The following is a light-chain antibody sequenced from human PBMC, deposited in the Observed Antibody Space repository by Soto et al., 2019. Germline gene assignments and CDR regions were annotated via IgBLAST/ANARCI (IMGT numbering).Light chain of an antibody. Sequence: DIQMTQSPSTLSASVGDRVTTTCRASQSISSWLAWYQQKPRKAPKVLIYKASSLESGVPSRFSGSGSGTEFTLTISSLQPDDFATYYCQQYSSYSFTFGGGTKVEI. CDR2: KAS. CDR3: QQYSSYSFT. CDR1: QSISSW. V-gene: IGKV1-5*03. J-gene: IGKJ4*01.